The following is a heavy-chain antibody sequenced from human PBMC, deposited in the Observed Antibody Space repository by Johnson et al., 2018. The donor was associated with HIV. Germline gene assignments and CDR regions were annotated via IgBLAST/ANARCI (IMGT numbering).Heavy chain of an antibody. J-gene: IGHJ3*02. CDR3: ATFDAFDI. V-gene: IGHV3-30*03. CDR2: ISFDGSNK. CDR1: GFTFSSYG. Sequence: QVQLVESGGGVVQPGRSLRVSCAASGFTFSSYGMHWVRQAPGQGLEWVALISFDGSNKYYADSLKGRFTISRDNSKNTLYLQMNSLRAEDTAVYYCATFDAFDIWGQGTMVTVSS.